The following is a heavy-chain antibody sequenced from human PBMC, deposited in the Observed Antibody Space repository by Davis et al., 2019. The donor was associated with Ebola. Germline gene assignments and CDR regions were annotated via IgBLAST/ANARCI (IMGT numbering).Heavy chain of an antibody. Sequence: MPGGSLRLSCTVSGGSISRTTDYWGWIRQPPGKGLEWIGTVYYGGSTYYNPSLKSRVTISVDTSTKQFSLRLTSVTAADTAVYFCARHGTTVITPFDSWGQGTLVTVSS. J-gene: IGHJ4*02. CDR3: ARHGTTVITPFDS. CDR2: VYYGGST. CDR1: GGSISRTTDY. D-gene: IGHD4-23*01. V-gene: IGHV4-39*01.